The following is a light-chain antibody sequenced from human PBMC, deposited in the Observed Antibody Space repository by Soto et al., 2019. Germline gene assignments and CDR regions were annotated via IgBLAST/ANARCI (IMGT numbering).Light chain of an antibody. CDR3: QQYGSSLGVT. Sequence: EIVLTQSPGTLSLPPGERATLSCRANQSVSSSYLAWYQQKPGQAPRLLIYGASSRATGIPDRYSGSGSGTDFTLTISRLEPEDFAVYYCQQYGSSLGVTFGGGTKVEIK. CDR1: QSVSSSY. V-gene: IGKV3-20*01. CDR2: GAS. J-gene: IGKJ4*01.